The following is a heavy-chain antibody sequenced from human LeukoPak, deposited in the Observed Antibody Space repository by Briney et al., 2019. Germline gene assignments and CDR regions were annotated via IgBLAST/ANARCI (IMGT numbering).Heavy chain of an antibody. J-gene: IGHJ4*02. CDR1: GYSISSGYY. CDR2: IYHSGST. CDR3: ARRVKKGSGGDFDY. Sequence: PSETLSLTCAVSGYSISSGYYWGWIRQPPGKGLEWIGSIYHSGSTYYNPSLKSRVTISVDTSKNQFSLKLSSVTAADTAVYYCARRVKKGSGGDFDYWGQGTLVTVSS. V-gene: IGHV4-38-2*01. D-gene: IGHD3-10*01.